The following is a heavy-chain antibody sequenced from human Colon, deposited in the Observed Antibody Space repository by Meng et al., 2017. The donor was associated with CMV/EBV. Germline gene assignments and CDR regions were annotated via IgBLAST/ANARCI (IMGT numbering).Heavy chain of an antibody. D-gene: IGHD2-15*01. J-gene: IGHJ4*02. Sequence: SGYIFTAYYIHWVRQAPGQGLEWMGWVNPNNGGANYAQRFQGRVTLTRDTSISTVYMELNRLRSDDAAVYYCARVDCSGGRCFYFDSRGQGTLVTVSS. CDR3: ARVDCSGGRCFYFDS. CDR2: VNPNNGGA. CDR1: GYIFTAYY. V-gene: IGHV1-2*02.